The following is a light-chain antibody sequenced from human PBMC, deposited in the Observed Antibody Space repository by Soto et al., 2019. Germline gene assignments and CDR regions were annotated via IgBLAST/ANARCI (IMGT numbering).Light chain of an antibody. Sequence: EIVLTQSPCTLSLSLGERATLSCRASQSVSNNFLAWYQQKPGQAPRLLIYGASSRATGIPDRFSGSGSGTAFTLTISSLEPEDFALYYCQQRSNWPLTFGGGTKVDIK. CDR2: GAS. J-gene: IGKJ4*01. CDR3: QQRSNWPLT. CDR1: QSVSNNF. V-gene: IGKV3D-20*02.